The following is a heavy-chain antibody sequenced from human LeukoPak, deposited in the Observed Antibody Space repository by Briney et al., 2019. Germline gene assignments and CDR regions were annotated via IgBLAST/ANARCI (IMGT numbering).Heavy chain of an antibody. D-gene: IGHD3-10*01. CDR2: ISDIGVRT. CDR3: ASDHKMVPSAYGTFDI. Sequence: GRSLRLSCAASGFTFSNYAVSWVGQAPGQGVKWVSSISDIGVRTYSADSVKGRVTISRDNSKDPLYLQLHILRAEDTAVYYCASDHKMVPSAYGTFDIWGQGRMVTVSS. CDR1: GFTFSNYA. J-gene: IGHJ3*02. V-gene: IGHV3-23*01.